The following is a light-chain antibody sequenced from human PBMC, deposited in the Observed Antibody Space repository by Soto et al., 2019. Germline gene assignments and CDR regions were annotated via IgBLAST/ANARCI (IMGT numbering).Light chain of an antibody. CDR1: QAISNY. Sequence: DIQMTQSPSSLSASVGDRVTITCRASQAISNYLAWYQQKPGKVPKLLIYGASTLQSGVPSRFSGSGSGTEFTLTISSLQPGDFATYYCQKYDSAPWTFGQGTKVEIK. J-gene: IGKJ1*01. CDR2: GAS. CDR3: QKYDSAPWT. V-gene: IGKV1-27*01.